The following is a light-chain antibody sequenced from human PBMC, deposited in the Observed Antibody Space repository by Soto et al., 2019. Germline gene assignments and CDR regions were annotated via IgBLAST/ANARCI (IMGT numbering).Light chain of an antibody. V-gene: IGLV2-23*01. CDR3: CSYADSSTYV. CDR1: SSDVGYYNV. CDR2: EGS. J-gene: IGLJ1*01. Sequence: QSALTQPASVSGSPGQSITISCTGTSSDVGYYNVVSWYQQHPGKAPKLMIYEGSKWPSGVSNRFSGSKSGNTASLTISGLQAEDEADYYCCSYADSSTYVFGTGTKLTVL.